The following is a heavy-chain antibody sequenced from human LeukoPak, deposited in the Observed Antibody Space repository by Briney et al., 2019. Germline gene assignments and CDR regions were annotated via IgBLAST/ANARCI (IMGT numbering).Heavy chain of an antibody. V-gene: IGHV3-73*01. Sequence: GGSLRLSCAASVFTFSGSAMHWVRQASGKGLEWVGRIRSKANSYATDYAASVKGRFTISRDDSKNMVYLQMNSLKTEDTAVYYCAKDRDAMVRGLADFDYWGQGTLVTVSS. CDR1: VFTFSGSA. CDR3: AKDRDAMVRGLADFDY. CDR2: IRSKANSYAT. J-gene: IGHJ4*02. D-gene: IGHD3-10*01.